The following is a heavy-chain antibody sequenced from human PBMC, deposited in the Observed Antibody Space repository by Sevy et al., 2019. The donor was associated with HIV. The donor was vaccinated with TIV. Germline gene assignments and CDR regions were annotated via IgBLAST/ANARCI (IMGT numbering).Heavy chain of an antibody. CDR1: GFTFSSYA. D-gene: IGHD3-3*01. V-gene: IGHV3-33*01. Sequence: GGSLRLSCAASGFTFSSYAIHWVRQAPGKGLEWVAVIWYDGTNEYYADSVKGRFTISRDNSKNTQYLQMKSLRAEDTAVYYCAREGRLEWLFSFDYWGQGTLVTVSS. J-gene: IGHJ4*02. CDR3: AREGRLEWLFSFDY. CDR2: IWYDGTNE.